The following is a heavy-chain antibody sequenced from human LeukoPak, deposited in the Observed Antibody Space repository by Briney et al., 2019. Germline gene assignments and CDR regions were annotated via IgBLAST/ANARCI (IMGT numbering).Heavy chain of an antibody. V-gene: IGHV3-21*01. CDR1: GFTFSSYS. J-gene: IGHJ4*02. CDR2: ISSSSSYI. Sequence: GGSLRLSCAASGFTFSSYSMNWVRQAPGKGLEWVSSISSSSSYIYYADSVKGRFTISRDNAKNSLYLQMNGLRAEDTAVYYCARDPPELEYSSSIWGQGTLVTVSS. D-gene: IGHD6-6*01. CDR3: ARDPPELEYSSSI.